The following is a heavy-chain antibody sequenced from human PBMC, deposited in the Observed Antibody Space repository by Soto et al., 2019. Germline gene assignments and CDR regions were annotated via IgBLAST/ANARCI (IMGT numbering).Heavy chain of an antibody. D-gene: IGHD3-10*01. CDR2: FDPEDGET. CDR3: ATAPTDYGSGYPSFDY. V-gene: IGHV1-24*01. Sequence: ASVKVSCKVSGYTLTELSMHWVRQAPGKGLEWMGGFDPEDGETIYAQKFQGRVTMTEDTSTDTAYMELSSLRSEDTAVYYCATAPTDYGSGYPSFDYWGKGLLVTVFS. CDR1: GYTLTELS. J-gene: IGHJ4*02.